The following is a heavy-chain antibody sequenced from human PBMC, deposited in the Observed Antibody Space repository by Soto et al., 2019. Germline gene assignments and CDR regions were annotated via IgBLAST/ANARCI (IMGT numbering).Heavy chain of an antibody. Sequence: QVQLQESGPGLVKPSQTLSLTCTVSGGSISSGGYYWSWIRQHPGTGLEWIGYIDYSGSTYYHPSLKSRVTISVDASKNLFPLKLSSVTAADTAVYYCARVGGIIWFDPWGQGTLVTVSS. CDR3: ARVGGIIWFDP. CDR1: GGSISSGGYY. CDR2: IDYSGST. J-gene: IGHJ5*02. D-gene: IGHD3-16*01. V-gene: IGHV4-31*03.